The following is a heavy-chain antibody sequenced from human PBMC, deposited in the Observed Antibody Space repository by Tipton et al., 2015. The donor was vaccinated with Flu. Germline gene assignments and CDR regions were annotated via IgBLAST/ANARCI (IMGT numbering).Heavy chain of an antibody. Sequence: TLSLTCAVYGGSFSGYYWSWIRQPPGKGLEWIGEINHSGSTNYNPSLKSRVTISVDTSKNQFSLKLSSVTAADTAVYYCARGDLRYCSSASCYRRGVRPLYFWGQGTLVTVSS. J-gene: IGHJ4*02. D-gene: IGHD2-2*01. CDR3: ARGDLRYCSSASCYRRGVRPLYF. V-gene: IGHV4-34*01. CDR2: INHSGST. CDR1: GGSFSGYY.